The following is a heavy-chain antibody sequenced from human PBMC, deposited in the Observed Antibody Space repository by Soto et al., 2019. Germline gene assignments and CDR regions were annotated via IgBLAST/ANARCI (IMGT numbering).Heavy chain of an antibody. CDR1: GGTFSSYA. D-gene: IGHD3-22*01. Sequence: ASVKVSCKASGGTFSSYAISWVRQAPGQGLEWMGGIIPIFGTANYAQKFQGRVTITADESTSTAYMELSSLRSEDTAVYYCASFGPYYHDSSGYYFGYWGQGTLVTVSS. CDR2: IIPIFGTA. J-gene: IGHJ4*02. V-gene: IGHV1-69*13. CDR3: ASFGPYYHDSSGYYFGY.